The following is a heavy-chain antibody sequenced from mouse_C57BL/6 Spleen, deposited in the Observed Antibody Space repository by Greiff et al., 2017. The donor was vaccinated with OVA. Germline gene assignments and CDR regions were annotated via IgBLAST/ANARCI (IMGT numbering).Heavy chain of an antibody. V-gene: IGHV14-3*01. Sequence: VQLQQSVAELVRPGASVKLSCTASGFNIKNTYMHWVKQRPEQGLEWIGRIDPANGNTKYAPKFQGKATITADTSSNTAYLQLSSLTSEDTAIYYCAREIYYDYDGREGFDYWGQGTTLTVSS. CDR3: AREIYYDYDGREGFDY. CDR2: IDPANGNT. CDR1: GFNIKNTY. J-gene: IGHJ2*01. D-gene: IGHD2-4*01.